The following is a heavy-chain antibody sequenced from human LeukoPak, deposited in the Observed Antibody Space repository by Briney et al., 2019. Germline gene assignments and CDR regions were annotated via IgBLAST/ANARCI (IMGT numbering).Heavy chain of an antibody. D-gene: IGHD1-26*01. CDR1: GYSISSSYS. V-gene: IGHV4-38-2*02. CDR2: IHQSGST. J-gene: IGHJ4*02. Sequence: SETLSLTCTVSGYSISSSYSWGWIRQPPGKGLEWIGSIHQSGSTYYNPSLKSRVTISVGTSKNQFSLKLSSVTAADTAVYYCASNIVGATRLYGGQGTLVTVSS. CDR3: ASNIVGATRLY.